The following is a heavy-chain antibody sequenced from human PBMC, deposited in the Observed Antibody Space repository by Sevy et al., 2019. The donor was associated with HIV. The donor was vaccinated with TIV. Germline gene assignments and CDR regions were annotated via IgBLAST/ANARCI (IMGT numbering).Heavy chain of an antibody. J-gene: IGHJ4*02. V-gene: IGHV4-59*13. D-gene: IGHD3-10*01. CDR1: GGSIRSDY. CDR2: IFERGSI. Sequence: SETLSLTCIISGGSIRSDYWSWIQQSPGKGLEWMGYIFERGSIKYNPSLNSRVTMTLDTSKDQVSLNLRSVSAADTAVYYCARVGHKRGSYFEVWGQGILVTVSS. CDR3: ARVGHKRGSYFEV.